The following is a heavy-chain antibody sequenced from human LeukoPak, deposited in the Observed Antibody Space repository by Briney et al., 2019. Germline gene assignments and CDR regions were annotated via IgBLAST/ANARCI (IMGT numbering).Heavy chain of an antibody. CDR3: ARDKTGTYYYDSSGYSKLDY. V-gene: IGHV4-34*01. Sequence: SETLSLTCAVYGGSFSGYYWSWIRQPPGKGLEWIGEINHSGSTNYNPSLKSRVTISVDTSKNQFSLKLSSVTAADTAVYYCARDKTGTYYYDSSGYSKLDYWGQGTLVTVSS. CDR1: GGSFSGYY. CDR2: INHSGST. D-gene: IGHD3-22*01. J-gene: IGHJ4*02.